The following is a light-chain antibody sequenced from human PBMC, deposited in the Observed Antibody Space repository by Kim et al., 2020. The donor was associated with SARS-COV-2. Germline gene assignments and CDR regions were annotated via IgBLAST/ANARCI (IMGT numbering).Light chain of an antibody. V-gene: IGKV1-5*03. CDR3: QQYSDYTRT. J-gene: IGKJ1*01. CDR1: QTLNDW. CDR2: KAS. Sequence: DIQMTQSPSTLSASVGDRVTITCRASQTLNDWLAWYQQKPGKAPMLLISKASHLENGVPSRFSGSGSGTEFTLTITSLQPDDFATYYCQQYSDYTRTFGQGTKVDIK.